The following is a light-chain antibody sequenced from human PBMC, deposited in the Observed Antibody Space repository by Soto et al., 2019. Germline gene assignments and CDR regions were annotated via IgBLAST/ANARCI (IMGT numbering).Light chain of an antibody. CDR2: HVT. J-gene: IGLJ1*01. V-gene: IGLV2-14*03. CDR1: HNYGCHEKF. Sequence: SVLAQPAAVSGAPGPAITISCPGTHNYGCHEKFAPWYQQHPDKVPKFNIYHVTRRPSGVSSRFSASKSGNTAYLAISGLQADDEADYYCCSYRSDIPRFYVSGTGTKVPV. CDR3: CSYRSDIPRFYV.